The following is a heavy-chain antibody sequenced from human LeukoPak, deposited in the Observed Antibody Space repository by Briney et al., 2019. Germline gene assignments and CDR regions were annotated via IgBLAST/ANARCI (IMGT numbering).Heavy chain of an antibody. CDR1: GYSISSGYY. CDR2: IYHSGST. V-gene: IGHV4-38-2*02. J-gene: IGHJ4*02. Sequence: SETLSLTCTVSGYSISSGYYWGWIRQPPGKGLEWIGSIYHSGSTYYNPSLKSRVTISVDTSKNQFSLKLSSVTAADTAVYYCAREGPATDYWGQGTLVTVSS. CDR3: AREGPATDY.